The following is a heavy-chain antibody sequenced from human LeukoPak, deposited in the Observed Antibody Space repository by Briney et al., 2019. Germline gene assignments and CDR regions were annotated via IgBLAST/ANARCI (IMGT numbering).Heavy chain of an antibody. CDR2: IVVGSGNT. Sequence: SVKVSCKASGFTFTSSAVQWVRQARGQRLEWIAWIVVGSGNTNYAQKFQERVTITRDMSTSTAYMELSSLRSEDTAVYYCAAERGSSEAFDIWGQGTMVTVSS. V-gene: IGHV1-58*01. J-gene: IGHJ3*02. CDR3: AAERGSSEAFDI. CDR1: GFTFTSSA. D-gene: IGHD6-6*01.